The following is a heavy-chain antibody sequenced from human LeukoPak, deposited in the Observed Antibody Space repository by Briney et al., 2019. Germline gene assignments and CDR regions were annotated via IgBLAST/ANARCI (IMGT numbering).Heavy chain of an antibody. D-gene: IGHD2-2*01. CDR2: INPNSGGT. Sequence: ASVKVSCKASGYTFTGYYMHWVRQAPGQGLEWMGWINPNSGGTNYAQKFQGRVTMTRDTSISTAYMELSRLRSDDTAVYYCARDLPIYCSSTSCYEFWFDPWGQGTLVTVSS. V-gene: IGHV1-2*02. J-gene: IGHJ5*02. CDR3: ARDLPIYCSSTSCYEFWFDP. CDR1: GYTFTGYY.